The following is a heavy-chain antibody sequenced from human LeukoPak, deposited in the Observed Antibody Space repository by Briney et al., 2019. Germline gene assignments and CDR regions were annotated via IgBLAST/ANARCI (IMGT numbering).Heavy chain of an antibody. CDR2: ISWNSGSI. D-gene: IGHD1-26*01. CDR1: GFTFDDYA. J-gene: IGHJ4*02. CDR3: AEDDGATYSYFDY. Sequence: GRSLRLSCAASGFTFDDYAMHWVRQAPGKGLEWVSGISWNSGSIDYADSVKGRFTISRDNAKNSLFLQMNSLRAEDTALYYCAEDDGATYSYFDYWGRGTLVTVSS. V-gene: IGHV3-9*01.